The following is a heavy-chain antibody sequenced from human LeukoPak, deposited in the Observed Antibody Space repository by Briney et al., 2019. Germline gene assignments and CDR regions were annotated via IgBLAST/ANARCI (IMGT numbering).Heavy chain of an antibody. V-gene: IGHV3-30*04. CDR2: ISYNGRRK. Sequence: QPGRSLRLSCVASGFSFSGFAIHWVRQAPGKGLEWVALISYNGRRKDYADSVRGRFTIDRDNSKNTVYLEMNGLRPDDTAIYFCARQEARNYYYEGLDYWGQGNLVTVSS. CDR1: GFSFSGFA. CDR3: ARQEARNYYYEGLDY. D-gene: IGHD3-22*01. J-gene: IGHJ4*02.